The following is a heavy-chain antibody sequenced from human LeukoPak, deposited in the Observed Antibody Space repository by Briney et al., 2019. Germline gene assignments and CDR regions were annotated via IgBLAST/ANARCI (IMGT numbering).Heavy chain of an antibody. Sequence: KPSETLSLTCAVYGGSFSGYYWSWIRQPPGKGLEWIGEINHSGSTNYNPSLKSRVTISVDTSKNQFSLKLSSVTAADTAVYYCARPVRSHYCSGGSCYPSRAFDIWGQGTMVTVSS. J-gene: IGHJ3*02. CDR1: GGSFSGYY. V-gene: IGHV4-34*01. CDR2: INHSGST. CDR3: ARPVRSHYCSGGSCYPSRAFDI. D-gene: IGHD2-15*01.